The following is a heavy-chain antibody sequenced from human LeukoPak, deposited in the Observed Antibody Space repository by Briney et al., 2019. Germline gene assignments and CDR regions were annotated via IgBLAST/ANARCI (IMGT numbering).Heavy chain of an antibody. D-gene: IGHD6-19*01. CDR2: IDADTGDT. CDR1: GYTWGAYS. J-gene: IGHJ4*02. Sequence: GASVEFSFSACGYTWGAYSIHGVGQAPGQRFGWMGWIDADTGDTRYSQKFQGRVTITRDTSASTAYMELSSLKSEDTAVYYCARGSTSDWPLDHWGQETLVTISS. V-gene: IGHV1-3*01. CDR3: ARGSTSDWPLDH.